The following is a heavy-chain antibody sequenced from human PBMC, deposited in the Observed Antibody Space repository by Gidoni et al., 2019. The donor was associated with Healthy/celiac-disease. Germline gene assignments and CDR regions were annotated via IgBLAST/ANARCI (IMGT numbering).Heavy chain of an antibody. Sequence: EVQLLESGGGLVQPGWSMRLSCAASGFTFSSYAMSWVRQAPGKGLEWVSAISGSGGSTYYAYSVKGRFTISRDNSKNTLYLQMNSLRAEDTAVYYCAKFAVWELLCLDYWGQGTLGTVAS. CDR1: GFTFSSYA. CDR3: AKFAVWELLCLDY. J-gene: IGHJ4*02. CDR2: ISGSGGST. D-gene: IGHD1-26*01. V-gene: IGHV3-23*01.